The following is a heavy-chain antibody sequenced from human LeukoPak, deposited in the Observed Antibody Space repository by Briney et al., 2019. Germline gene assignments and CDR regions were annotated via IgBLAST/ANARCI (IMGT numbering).Heavy chain of an antibody. CDR3: VKDRGGFIRDFDH. CDR1: GFIVSSYA. V-gene: IGHV3-64D*06. D-gene: IGHD5-12*01. CDR2: INYNGDST. Sequence: QSGGSLRLSCSASGFIVSSYAIHWVCQAPGKGLEYVSAINYNGDSTSYTDSVKDRFTISRDNSKNTVYLQMSSLRADDTAVYYCVKDRGGFIRDFDHWGQGTPVTVSS. J-gene: IGHJ4*02.